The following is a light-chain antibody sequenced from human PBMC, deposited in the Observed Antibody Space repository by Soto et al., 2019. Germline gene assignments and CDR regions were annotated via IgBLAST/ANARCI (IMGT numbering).Light chain of an antibody. V-gene: IGLV2-14*01. Sequence: QSALTQPASVSGSPGQSITISCTGTSSDVGGYNYVSWYQQHPGKAPKLMIYEVSNRPSGVSNRFYGSKSGNTAYLTISGLQAEDEADYFCSSYTSSTTYVFGNGKKVTV. CDR2: EVS. CDR1: SSDVGGYNY. CDR3: SSYTSSTTYV. J-gene: IGLJ1*01.